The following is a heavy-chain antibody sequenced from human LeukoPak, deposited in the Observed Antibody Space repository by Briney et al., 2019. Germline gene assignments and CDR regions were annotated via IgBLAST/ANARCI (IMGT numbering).Heavy chain of an antibody. CDR1: GDSVSXXSAA. CDR3: ARDQNYYDSSGYQASDAFDI. D-gene: IGHD3-22*01. Sequence: LSLTFAXSGDSVSXXSAAWNWIRQSLSRGLEWLGSTYYRSKWYNDYAVSVKSRITINPDTSKNQFSLQLNSVTPEDTAVYYCARDQNYYDSSGYQASDAFDIWGQGTMVTVSS. CDR2: TYYRSKWYN. J-gene: IGHJ3*02. V-gene: IGHV6-1*01.